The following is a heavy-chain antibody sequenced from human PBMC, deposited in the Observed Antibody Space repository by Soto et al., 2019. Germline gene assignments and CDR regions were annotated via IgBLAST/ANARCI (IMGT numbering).Heavy chain of an antibody. CDR1: GFTFSSYS. D-gene: IGHD3-22*01. CDR2: ISSSSSYI. CDR3: ARDHDNLYYDSSGFDY. V-gene: IGHV3-21*01. Sequence: PGGSLRLSCAASGFTFSSYSMNWVRQAPGKGLEWVSSISSSSSYIYYADSVKGRFTISRDNAKNSLYLQMNSLRAEDTAVYYCARDHDNLYYDSSGFDYWGQGTLVTVSS. J-gene: IGHJ4*02.